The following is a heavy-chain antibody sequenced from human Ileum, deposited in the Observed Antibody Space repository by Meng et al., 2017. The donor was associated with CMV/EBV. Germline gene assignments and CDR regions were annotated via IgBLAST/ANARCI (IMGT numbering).Heavy chain of an antibody. CDR1: GFTFSTYE. CDR3: ARDSGDRPVVTPEDSAFDV. V-gene: IGHV3-48*03. Sequence: GASLKISCSASGFTFSTYEINWVRQAPGKGLEWISYISSSGSNILYADSVKGRFTISRDNAKNSLYLQMNSLRVEDTAVYYCARDSGDRPVVTPEDSAFDVWGQGTMVTVSS. CDR2: ISSSGSNI. D-gene: IGHD4-23*01. J-gene: IGHJ3*01.